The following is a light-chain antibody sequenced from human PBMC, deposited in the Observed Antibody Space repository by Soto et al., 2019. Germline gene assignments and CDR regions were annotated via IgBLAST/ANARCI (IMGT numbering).Light chain of an antibody. Sequence: QSALTQPASVAGSPEESITISCTGTGSDFGGYNSVYWYQHHPGKAPKLMLYDVGDRPSGVSYRFSGSKSGNTASLTISGLQAADEADYFCSSFTSSMTNVFGSGTKLTVL. CDR3: SSFTSSMTNV. CDR2: DVG. V-gene: IGLV2-14*03. CDR1: GSDFGGYNS. J-gene: IGLJ1*01.